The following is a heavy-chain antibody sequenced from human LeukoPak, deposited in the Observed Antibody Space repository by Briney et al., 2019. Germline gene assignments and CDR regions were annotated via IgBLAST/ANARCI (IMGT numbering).Heavy chain of an antibody. V-gene: IGHV3-53*01. CDR2: IYSGGST. CDR1: GFTDSSNY. Sequence: GGSLRLSCAASGFTDSSNYMSWVRQAPGKGVEWFLVIYSGGSTYYSDSVKCRFYISRDNSKNKLYLQMNSLRAEHTAVYYCARMLAAAGNFAPYYFDYWGQGTLVTVSS. J-gene: IGHJ4*02. D-gene: IGHD6-13*01. CDR3: ARMLAAAGNFAPYYFDY.